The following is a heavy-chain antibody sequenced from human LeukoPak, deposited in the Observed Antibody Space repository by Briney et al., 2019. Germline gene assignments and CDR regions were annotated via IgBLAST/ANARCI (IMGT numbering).Heavy chain of an antibody. CDR1: GFTVSSNY. V-gene: IGHV3-53*01. CDR2: IYSGGRT. J-gene: IGHJ6*03. D-gene: IGHD1-26*01. CDR3: ARGHLVGTTSAYYYMDV. Sequence: PGGSLRLSCAASGFTVSSNYMTWVRQAPGKGLEWVSVIYSGGRTYYADSVKGRFTISRDNSKNTLYLQMNSLRAEDTAVYYCARGHLVGTTSAYYYMDVWGKGTTVTVSS.